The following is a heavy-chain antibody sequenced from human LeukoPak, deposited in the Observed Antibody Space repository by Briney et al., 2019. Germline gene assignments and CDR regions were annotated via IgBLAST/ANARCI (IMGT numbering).Heavy chain of an antibody. V-gene: IGHV1-69*06. J-gene: IGHJ4*02. CDR1: GGTFSSYA. CDR2: IIPIFGTA. D-gene: IGHD5-24*01. Sequence: VASVKVSCKASGGTFSSYAISWVRQAPGQGLEWMGGIIPIFGTANYAQKFQGRVTITADKSTSTAYMELSSLRSEDTAVYYCVSGFRDGYNYEGYYFDYWGQGTLVTVSS. CDR3: VSGFRDGYNYEGYYFDY.